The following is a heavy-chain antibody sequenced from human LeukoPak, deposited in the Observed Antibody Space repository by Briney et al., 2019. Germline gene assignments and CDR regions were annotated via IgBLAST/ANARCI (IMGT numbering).Heavy chain of an antibody. CDR1: GGTFSSYA. V-gene: IGHV1-69*05. J-gene: IGHJ5*02. D-gene: IGHD6-6*01. Sequence: GASVKVSCKASGGTFSSYAISWVRQAPGQGLEWMGGIIPNFGTANYAQKFQGRVTITTDESTSTAYMELSSLRSEDTAVYYCARYGSSSSGWFDPWGQGTLVTVSS. CDR3: ARYGSSSSGWFDP. CDR2: IIPNFGTA.